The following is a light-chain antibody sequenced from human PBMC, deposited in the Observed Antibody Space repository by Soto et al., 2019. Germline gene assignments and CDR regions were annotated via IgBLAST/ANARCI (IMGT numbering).Light chain of an antibody. Sequence: QSALTQPPSASGSPGQSVTISCTGTSSDVGAYNYVSWYQQHAGKAPKLVIYEVTKRPSGVPDLFFGSKSANTASLTVSWLQAEDLADYYSSSFASRNTWVFVKGTKLTVL. J-gene: IGLJ3*02. CDR3: SSFASRNTWV. CDR2: EVT. CDR1: SSDVGAYNY. V-gene: IGLV2-8*01.